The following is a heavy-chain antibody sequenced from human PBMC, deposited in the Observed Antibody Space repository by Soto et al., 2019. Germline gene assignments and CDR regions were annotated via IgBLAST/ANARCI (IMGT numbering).Heavy chain of an antibody. V-gene: IGHV4-31*03. CDR1: GGSISSGGYY. Sequence: QVQLQESGPGLVKPSQTLSLTCTVSGGSISSGGYYWSWIRQHPGKGLEWIGYIYYSGSTYYNPSLTSRVTISADTSKNQLPLKLSSVTAAVTAVYYCSREIRLCSSTSCNTYNWFDPWGQGTLVTVSP. J-gene: IGHJ5*02. CDR3: SREIRLCSSTSCNTYNWFDP. D-gene: IGHD2-2*01. CDR2: IYYSGST.